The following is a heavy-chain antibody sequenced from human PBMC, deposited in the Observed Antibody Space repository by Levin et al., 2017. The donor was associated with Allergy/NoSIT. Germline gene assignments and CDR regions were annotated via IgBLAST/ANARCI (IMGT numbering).Heavy chain of an antibody. CDR2: INSDETTI. CDR3: VRGRPAMDNFYYNYYGMDV. V-gene: IGHV3-74*01. J-gene: IGHJ6*02. Sequence: LSLTCAASGFTFRNYWMHWVRQVAGKGLVWVARINSDETTINYADSVRGRFTISRDNAKNTVYLQMSSLRAEDTAVYYCVRGRPAMDNFYYNYYGMDVWGRGTTVTVSS. D-gene: IGHD1-1*01. CDR1: GFTFRNYW.